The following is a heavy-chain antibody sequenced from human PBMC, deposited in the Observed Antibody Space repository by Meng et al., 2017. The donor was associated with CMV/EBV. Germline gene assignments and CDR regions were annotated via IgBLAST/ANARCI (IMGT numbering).Heavy chain of an antibody. J-gene: IGHJ5*02. Sequence: SETLSLTCTVSGGSISSSSYYWGWIRHPPGRGLEWIGSIYYSRSTYYNPSLKSRVTISVDTSKNQFSRKLSSVTAADTAVYYCARQGYYYDIGWFDPWGQGTLVTVSS. D-gene: IGHD3-22*01. CDR1: GGSISSSSYY. CDR2: IYYSRST. V-gene: IGHV4-39*01. CDR3: ARQGYYYDIGWFDP.